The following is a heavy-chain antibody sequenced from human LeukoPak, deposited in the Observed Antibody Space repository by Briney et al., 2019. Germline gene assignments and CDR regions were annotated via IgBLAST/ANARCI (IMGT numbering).Heavy chain of an antibody. Sequence: GASVKVSCKASGYTFTSYYMHWVRQAPGQGLEWMGIINPSGGSTSYAQKFQGRVTMTRDMSTSTVYMELSSLRSEDTAVYYCASRRRGGWFDPWGQGTLVTVSS. CDR2: INPSGGST. D-gene: IGHD3-10*01. CDR3: ASRRRGGWFDP. CDR1: GYTFTSYY. V-gene: IGHV1-46*01. J-gene: IGHJ5*02.